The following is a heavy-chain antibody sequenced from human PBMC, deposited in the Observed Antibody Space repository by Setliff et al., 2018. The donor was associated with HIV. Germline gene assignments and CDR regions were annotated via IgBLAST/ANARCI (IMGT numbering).Heavy chain of an antibody. V-gene: IGHV5-51*01. J-gene: IGHJ2*01. CDR2: IYPADSDT. Sequence: GESLKISCKGSGYSFTSYWIGWVRQMPGKGLEWMGIIYPADSDTRYSPTFQGQVTISAGKSISTAYLHWSSLKASDTAMYYCARRLGAHYYASGSYYQYWYFDLWGRGTLVTVSS. CDR3: ARRLGAHYYASGSYYQYWYFDL. CDR1: GYSFTSYW. D-gene: IGHD3-10*01.